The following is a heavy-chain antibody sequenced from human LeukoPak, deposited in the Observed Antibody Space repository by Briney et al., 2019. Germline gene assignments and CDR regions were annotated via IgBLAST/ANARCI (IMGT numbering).Heavy chain of an antibody. Sequence: SETLSLTCTVSGGSISRSSYYWGWIRQPPGKGLEWIGSIYYSGNTYYNPSLKSRVTISVDTLKNLFSLKLRSVTAADTAVYYCARRPAEIDYGDYLWYFDYWGQGTLVTVSS. CDR2: IYYSGNT. CDR3: ARRPAEIDYGDYLWYFDY. D-gene: IGHD4-17*01. J-gene: IGHJ4*02. V-gene: IGHV4-39*01. CDR1: GGSISRSSYY.